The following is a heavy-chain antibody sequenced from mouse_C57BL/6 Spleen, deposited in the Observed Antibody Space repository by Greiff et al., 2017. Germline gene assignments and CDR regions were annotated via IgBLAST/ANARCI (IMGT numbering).Heavy chain of an antibody. CDR2: ISNGGGST. Sequence: EVKLVESGGGLVQPGGSLKLSCAASGFTFSDYYMYWVRQTPETRLEWVAYISNGGGSTYYPATVKGRFTISRDNAKNTLYLQLSRLKSEDTAMYYCARHARPYWYFDVWGTGTTVTVSS. CDR1: GFTFSDYY. V-gene: IGHV5-12*01. J-gene: IGHJ1*03. CDR3: ARHARPYWYFDV.